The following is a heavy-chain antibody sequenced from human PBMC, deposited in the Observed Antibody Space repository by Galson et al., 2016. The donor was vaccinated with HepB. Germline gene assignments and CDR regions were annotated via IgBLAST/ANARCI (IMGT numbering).Heavy chain of an antibody. V-gene: IGHV4-39*07. CDR1: GGSVSSSSYY. CDR2: IYHSGNT. J-gene: IGHJ2*01. D-gene: IGHD3-10*01. CDR3: ARDSAGSFDL. Sequence: LSLTCIVSGGSVSSSSYYWGWIRQPPGKGLEWIGSIYHSGNTYYNASLNSRVTISVDTSKNQFSLKLASVTAADTAMYYCARDSAGSFDLWGRGTLVTVSS.